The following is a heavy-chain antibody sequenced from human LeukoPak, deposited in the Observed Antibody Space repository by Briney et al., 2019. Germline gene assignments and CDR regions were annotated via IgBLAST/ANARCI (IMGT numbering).Heavy chain of an antibody. CDR2: INHSGST. Sequence: SETLSLTCAVYGGSFSGYYWSWIRQPPGKGLEWIGEINHSGSTNYNPSLKSRVTISVDTSKNQFSLKLSSVTAEDTAVYYCARGPYCSSTSCYTHYYYYMDVWGKGTTVTVSS. D-gene: IGHD2-2*02. CDR1: GGSFSGYY. CDR3: ARGPYCSSTSCYTHYYYYMDV. V-gene: IGHV4-34*01. J-gene: IGHJ6*03.